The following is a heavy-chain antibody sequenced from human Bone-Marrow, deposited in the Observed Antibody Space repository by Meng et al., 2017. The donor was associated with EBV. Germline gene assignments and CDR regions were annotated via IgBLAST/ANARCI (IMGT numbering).Heavy chain of an antibody. V-gene: IGHV1-18*01. CDR3: ARDQVVPAAMHY. CDR1: GYSFSNYG. Sequence: QVQLVQSGAEVKKPGASVKVSCKASGYSFSNYGIGWVRQAPGQALEWMGWISAYNGNTNYAQKFQGRLTMTTDTSTSTAYMELRSLRSDDTAFYYCARDQVVPAAMHYWGQGTLVTVSS. J-gene: IGHJ4*02. CDR2: ISAYNGNT. D-gene: IGHD2-2*01.